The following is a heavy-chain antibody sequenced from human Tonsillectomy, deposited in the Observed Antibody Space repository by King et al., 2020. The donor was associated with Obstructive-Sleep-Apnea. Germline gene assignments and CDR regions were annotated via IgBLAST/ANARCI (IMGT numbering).Heavy chain of an antibody. CDR2: IFHSGST. J-gene: IGHJ4*02. V-gene: IGHV4-4*02. CDR3: AGQESSTSGRTEH. D-gene: IGHD1-14*01. CDR1: GASISNSNW. Sequence: MQLQESGPGLVKPSGTLSLTCAVSGASISNSNWWSWVRQPPGKGLEWIGEIFHSGSTNYSPSRKSRVTISLDKSKNQFSLHLRSVTAADTAVYYCAGQESSTSGRTEHRGQGTLVTVSS.